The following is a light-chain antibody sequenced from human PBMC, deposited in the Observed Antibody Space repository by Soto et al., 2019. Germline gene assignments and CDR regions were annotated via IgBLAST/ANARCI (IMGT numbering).Light chain of an antibody. J-gene: IGKJ5*01. CDR2: GAS. V-gene: IGKV3-20*01. CDR1: QYTNGRY. Sequence: DIVLTQAPDNLSLSPGDIATLYFRVSQYTNGRYVAWYQQRPGLAPRLLVYGASKRATGIPDRFRGSGSGSEFTLTISGLEPEDFAVYFCQHFGSSPPVTFGQGTRLEIK. CDR3: QHFGSSPPVT.